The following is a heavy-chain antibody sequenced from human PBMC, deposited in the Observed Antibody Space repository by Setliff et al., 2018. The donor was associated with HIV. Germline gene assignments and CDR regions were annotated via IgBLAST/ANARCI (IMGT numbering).Heavy chain of an antibody. J-gene: IGHJ4*02. D-gene: IGHD4-17*01. Sequence: SETLSLTCTVSGDSISSSSYYWGWIRQPPGKGLEWIGSIYYSGSTYYNPSLKSRVTISVDTSKNQFSLKLSSVTAADTAVYYCARRGKDDYGESYSLKMVYFDYWGQGTLVTVSS. CDR2: IYYSGST. CDR3: ARRGKDDYGESYSLKMVYFDY. V-gene: IGHV4-39*01. CDR1: GDSISSSSYY.